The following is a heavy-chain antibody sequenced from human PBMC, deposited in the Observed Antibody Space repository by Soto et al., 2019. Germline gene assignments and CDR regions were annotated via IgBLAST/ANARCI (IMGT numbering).Heavy chain of an antibody. D-gene: IGHD6-19*01. J-gene: IGHJ4*02. V-gene: IGHV4-39*01. CDR2: IYYSGST. CDR1: GGSISSSSYY. Sequence: PSETLSLTCTVSGGSISSSSYYWGWIRQPPGKGLEWIGSIYYSGSTYYNPSLKSRVTISVDTSKNQFSLKLSSVTAADTAVYYCSLIAVAGTELDYWGQGTLVTVSS. CDR3: SLIAVAGTELDY.